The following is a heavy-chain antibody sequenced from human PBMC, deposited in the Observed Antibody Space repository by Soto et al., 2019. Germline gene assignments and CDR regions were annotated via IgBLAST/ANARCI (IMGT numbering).Heavy chain of an antibody. CDR2: SSGSGGST. J-gene: IGHJ4*02. V-gene: IGHV3-23*01. D-gene: IGHD5-12*01. CDR3: ARDHHRYSGYDYVDY. Sequence: HPGGSLRLSCAASGFTFSTYAMSWVRQAPGKGLEWVSASSGSGGSTHYADSVRGRFTISRDNAKNSLYLQMNSLRAEDTAVYYCARDHHRYSGYDYVDYWGQGTLVTVSS. CDR1: GFTFSTYA.